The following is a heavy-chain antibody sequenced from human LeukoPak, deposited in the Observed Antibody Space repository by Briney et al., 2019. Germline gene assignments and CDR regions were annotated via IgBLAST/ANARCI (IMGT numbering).Heavy chain of an antibody. V-gene: IGHV3-23*01. Sequence: GGSLRLSCAASGFTFSSYAMIWVRQAPGKGLEWVSAISGSGSSTYYADSVKGRFTISRDNSKNTLYLQMNSLRAEDTAVYYCARGGSSGWYALGYWGQGTLVTVSS. CDR2: ISGSGSST. CDR1: GFTFSSYA. CDR3: ARGGSSGWYALGY. J-gene: IGHJ4*02. D-gene: IGHD6-19*01.